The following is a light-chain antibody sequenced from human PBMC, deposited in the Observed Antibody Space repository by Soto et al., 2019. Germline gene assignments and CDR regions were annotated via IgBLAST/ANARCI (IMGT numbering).Light chain of an antibody. CDR1: QSISYY. CDR2: AAS. V-gene: IGKV1-39*01. CDR3: QQSFSRPLT. J-gene: IGKJ1*01. Sequence: DIQMTQSPSSLSASVGDRVTITCRASQSISYYLNWYQHKPGKAPKLLIFAASSLQSGVPSRFSGIGSGTDFTLTISSLQPEDFATYYCQQSFSRPLTFGQGTKVEIK.